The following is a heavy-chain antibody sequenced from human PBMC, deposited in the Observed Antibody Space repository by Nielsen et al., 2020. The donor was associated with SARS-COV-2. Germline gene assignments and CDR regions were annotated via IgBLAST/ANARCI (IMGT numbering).Heavy chain of an antibody. J-gene: IGHJ6*01. CDR2: TDPAESDI. V-gene: IGHV5-51*01. Sequence: GESLKISCHGSGYSFSSYWITWVRQMLGKGLEWMRITDPAESDIRYSPSFQGQVIISVDKATTTAYLQLSALKASDTAIYYCARLPSDYYGMDVWGQRTTVTVSS. CDR1: GYSFSSYW. CDR3: ARLPSDYYGMDV.